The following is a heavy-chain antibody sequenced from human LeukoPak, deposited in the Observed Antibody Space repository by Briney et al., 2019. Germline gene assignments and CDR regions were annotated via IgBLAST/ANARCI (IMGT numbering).Heavy chain of an antibody. V-gene: IGHV4-4*07. J-gene: IGHJ4*02. CDR2: IYTSGST. CDR1: GGSISSYY. D-gene: IGHD3-3*01. CDR3: AREGGITIFGVVTRGPFDY. Sequence: KPSETQSLTCTVSGGSISSYYWSWIRQPAGKGLEWIGRIYTSGSTNYNPSLKSRVTMSVDTSKNQFSLKLSSVTAADTAVYYCAREGGITIFGVVTRGPFDYWGQGTLVTVSS.